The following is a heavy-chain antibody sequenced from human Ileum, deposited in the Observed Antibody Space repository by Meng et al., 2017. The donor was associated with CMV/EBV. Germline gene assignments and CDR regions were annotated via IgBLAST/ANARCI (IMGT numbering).Heavy chain of an antibody. CDR2: IYYSGSP. D-gene: IGHD2-15*01. J-gene: IGHJ4*02. CDR3: VRQVVAASFDY. Sequence: HVELPESGPGLVKPSHTLSLTCTVSGGSIPSGNYYWSWIRQPPGRGLEWIGYIYYSGSPYYKPSLKSRVTISLDTSKNQFSLNLRSVTATDSAVYYCVRQVVAASFDYWGQGALVTVSS. V-gene: IGHV4-30-4*08. CDR1: GGSIPSGNYY.